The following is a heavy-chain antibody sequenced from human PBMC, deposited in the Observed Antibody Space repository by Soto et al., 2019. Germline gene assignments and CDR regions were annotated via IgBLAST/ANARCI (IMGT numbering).Heavy chain of an antibody. Sequence: SCAASGFTFSSYGMHWVRQAPGKGLEWVAVISYDGSNKYYADSVKGRFTISRDNSKNTLYLQMNSLRAEDTAVYYCAKDPEYSSGWYGITYFDYWGQGTLVTVSS. CDR2: ISYDGSNK. CDR3: AKDPEYSSGWYGITYFDY. J-gene: IGHJ4*02. CDR1: GFTFSSYG. V-gene: IGHV3-30*18. D-gene: IGHD6-19*01.